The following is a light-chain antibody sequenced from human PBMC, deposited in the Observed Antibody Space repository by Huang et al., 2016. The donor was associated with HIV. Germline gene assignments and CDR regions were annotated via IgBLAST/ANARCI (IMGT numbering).Light chain of an antibody. J-gene: IGKJ1*01. CDR1: QSVSSY. V-gene: IGKV3-11*01. CDR3: QQCNNWPRT. Sequence: EIVLTQSPATLSLSPGERATLTCRASQSVSSYLAWFQQKRGQAPRLLIYDAFNRAPGIPDRFSGSGSGTDFTLTISNVEPEDFAVYYCQQCNNWPRTFGQGTKVEI. CDR2: DAF.